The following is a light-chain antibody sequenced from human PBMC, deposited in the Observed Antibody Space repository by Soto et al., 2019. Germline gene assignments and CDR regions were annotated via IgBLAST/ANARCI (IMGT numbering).Light chain of an antibody. CDR3: CAYADTFYV. V-gene: IGLV2-11*01. CDR1: SSDVGSYKD. J-gene: IGLJ1*01. Sequence: QSALTQPRSVAGSPGQSVTISCTGTSSDVGSYKDVSWYQHHPGKVPKLMIYDVSERPSGVPGRFSGSKSGNPASLTISGLQAEDEAIYYCCAYADTFYVFGTGTKVTVL. CDR2: DVS.